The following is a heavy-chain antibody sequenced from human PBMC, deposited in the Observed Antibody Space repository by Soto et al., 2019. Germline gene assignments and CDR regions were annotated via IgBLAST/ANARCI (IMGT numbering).Heavy chain of an antibody. CDR1: GFTLTSFG. CDR2: ISASGTSM. CDR3: AKRGDTTSWYWFDP. Sequence: EVQLLDSGGGLVQPGGSLRLSCAASGFTLTSFGMSWVRQAPGKALEWVSSISASGTSMYYAKSVEGRFTISRDTSKNTVDLQMHSLRAEDTAVYYCAKRGDTTSWYWFDPWGQGTLVTVSS. J-gene: IGHJ5*02. D-gene: IGHD6-13*01. V-gene: IGHV3-23*01.